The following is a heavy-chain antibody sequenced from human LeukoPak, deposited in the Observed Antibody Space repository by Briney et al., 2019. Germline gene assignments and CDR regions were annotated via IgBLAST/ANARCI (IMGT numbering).Heavy chain of an antibody. CDR3: ARAVNTPIYYFEY. Sequence: ASMKVSCKAFGYTFTSNYMHWVRQAPGQGLEWMGIINPSGGSTSYAQKFQGRITLSRDTSTSTVYMELSSLRSDDTAVYYCARAVNTPIYYFEYWGQGALVTVSS. CDR2: INPSGGST. V-gene: IGHV1-46*01. D-gene: IGHD1/OR15-1a*01. J-gene: IGHJ4*02. CDR1: GYTFTSNY.